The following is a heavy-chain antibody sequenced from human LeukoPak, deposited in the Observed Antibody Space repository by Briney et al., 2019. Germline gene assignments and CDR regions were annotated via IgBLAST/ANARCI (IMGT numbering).Heavy chain of an antibody. Sequence: GGSLRLSCAASGFTFSSYSMNWVRQAPGKGLEWVSSISSSSSYIYYADSVKGRFTISRDNAKNSLYLQMNSLRAEDTALYYCARVSDILAGYAGHWFDPWGQGTLVTVSS. D-gene: IGHD3-9*01. CDR1: GFTFSSYS. CDR2: ISSSSSYI. CDR3: ARVSDILAGYAGHWFDP. V-gene: IGHV3-21*04. J-gene: IGHJ5*02.